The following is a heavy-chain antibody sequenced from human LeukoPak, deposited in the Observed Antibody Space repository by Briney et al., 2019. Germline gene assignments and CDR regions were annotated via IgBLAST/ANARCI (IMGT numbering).Heavy chain of an antibody. CDR1: GFTFDDYT. Sequence: GGSLRLSCAASGFTFDDYTIHWVRQVPGKGLEWDSRVSWNSGNIGYADSVKGRFTISRDNSKTTIYLQMNSLRTEDTAVYYCARGGFRSSSSWYGVDFWGQGTLVTVAS. CDR2: VSWNSGNI. CDR3: ARGGFRSSSSWYGVDF. V-gene: IGHV3-9*01. J-gene: IGHJ4*02. D-gene: IGHD6-13*01.